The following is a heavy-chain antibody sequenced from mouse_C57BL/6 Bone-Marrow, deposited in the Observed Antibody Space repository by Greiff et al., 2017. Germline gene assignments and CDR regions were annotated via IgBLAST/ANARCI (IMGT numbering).Heavy chain of an antibody. CDR2: IDPENGDT. D-gene: IGHD1-1*01. CDR1: GFNIKDDY. J-gene: IGHJ2*01. V-gene: IGHV14-4*01. Sequence: VQLQQSGAELVRPGASVKLSCTASGFNIKDDYMHWVKQRPEQGLEWIGWIDPENGDTEYASKFQGKATITADTSSNTAYLQLSSLTSEDTAVYYCTTLYGSSYDYWGQGTTLTVSS. CDR3: TTLYGSSYDY.